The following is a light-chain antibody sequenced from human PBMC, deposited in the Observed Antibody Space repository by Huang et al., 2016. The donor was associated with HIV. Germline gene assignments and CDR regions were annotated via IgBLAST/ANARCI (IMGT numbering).Light chain of an antibody. V-gene: IGKV1-39*01. CDR1: QNINTF. CDR2: SAS. Sequence: DIQMTQSPSSLSTFVGDRVTITCRASQNINTFLHWYQEKPGKAPRLLIYSASSLEYGVPSRFSGSAAGTEFTLTISNLQPDDFATYYCQQSYRTPYTFGQGTKLDI. CDR3: QQSYRTPYT. J-gene: IGKJ2*01.